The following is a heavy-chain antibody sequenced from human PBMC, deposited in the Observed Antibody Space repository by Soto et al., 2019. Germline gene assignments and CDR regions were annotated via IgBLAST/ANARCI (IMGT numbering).Heavy chain of an antibody. CDR3: AKPSYDSSGYYYVTRPYFDY. V-gene: IGHV3-23*01. CDR2: ISGSGGST. D-gene: IGHD3-22*01. J-gene: IGHJ4*02. CDR1: GFTFSSYA. Sequence: GGSLRLSCAASGFTFSSYAMHWVRQAPGKGLEWVSAISGSGGSTYYADSVKGRFTISRDNSKNTLYLQMNSLRAEDTAVYYCAKPSYDSSGYYYVTRPYFDYWGQGTLVTVSS.